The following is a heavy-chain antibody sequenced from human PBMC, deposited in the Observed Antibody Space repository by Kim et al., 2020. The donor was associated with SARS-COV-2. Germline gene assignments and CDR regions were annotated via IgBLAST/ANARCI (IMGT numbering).Heavy chain of an antibody. CDR3: ARGIAVAGTGNYWYFDL. V-gene: IGHV4-34*01. D-gene: IGHD6-19*01. J-gene: IGHJ2*01. Sequence: LKSRVPISVDTSKNRFSLKLSSVTAADTAVYYCARGIAVAGTGNYWYFDLWGRGTLVTVSS.